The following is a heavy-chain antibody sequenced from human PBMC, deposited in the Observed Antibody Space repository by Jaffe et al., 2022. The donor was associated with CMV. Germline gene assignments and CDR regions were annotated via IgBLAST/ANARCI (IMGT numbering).Heavy chain of an antibody. D-gene: IGHD7-27*01. V-gene: IGHV3-11*01. CDR1: GFPFKDYY. CDR2: ISGDDRTI. CDR3: ARGHWGLDY. Sequence: QVQLVESGGGLVKPGGSLRLSCAASGFPFKDYYMSWIRQAPGKGPEWVSYISGDDRTIYFADSVKGRFTMSRDNAKNSLYLHMNSLRAEDTAVYYCARGHWGLDYWGQGTLVTVSS. J-gene: IGHJ4*02.